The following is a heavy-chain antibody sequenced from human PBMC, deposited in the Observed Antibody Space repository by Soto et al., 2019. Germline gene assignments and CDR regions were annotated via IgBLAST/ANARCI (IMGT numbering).Heavy chain of an antibody. V-gene: IGHV3-23*01. Sequence: GGSLRLSCAASGFTFSSYAMSCVRQAPWKGLEWFSAISGSGGSTYYADSVKGRLTISRDNSKNTLYLQMNSLRAEDTAVYHCAKGRNYRIFMEYWGQGTLVTVSS. CDR3: AKGRNYRIFMEY. CDR2: ISGSGGST. CDR1: GFTFSSYA. J-gene: IGHJ4*02. D-gene: IGHD3-3*01.